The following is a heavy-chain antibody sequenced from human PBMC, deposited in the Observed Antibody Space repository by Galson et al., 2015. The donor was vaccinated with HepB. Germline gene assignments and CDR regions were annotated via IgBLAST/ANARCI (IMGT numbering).Heavy chain of an antibody. J-gene: IGHJ5*02. D-gene: IGHD3-22*01. V-gene: IGHV3-48*02. Sequence: SLRLSCAASGFTFKNYNMNWVRQAPGKGLEWVSYITYSSGTIYYADSVKGRFTISRDNAKNSLYLQMNSLRDEDTAVYYCARDAKYYYDTIDYPNWFDPWGQGTLVTVSS. CDR2: ITYSSGTI. CDR1: GFTFKNYN. CDR3: ARDAKYYYDTIDYPNWFDP.